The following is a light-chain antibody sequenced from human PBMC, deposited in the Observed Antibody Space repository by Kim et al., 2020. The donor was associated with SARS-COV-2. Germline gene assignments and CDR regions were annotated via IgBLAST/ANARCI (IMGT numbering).Light chain of an antibody. J-gene: IGLJ1*01. CDR3: ASYTSTSTYV. V-gene: IGLV2-14*03. Sequence: GPSIPSSATGPGSDVGRFNHVSWYQHHPGKVPKLLVYDVTNRPSGVSDRFSGSKSGNTASLTISGLQSEDEADYYCASYTSTSTYVFGTGTKVTVL. CDR1: GSDVGRFNH. CDR2: DVT.